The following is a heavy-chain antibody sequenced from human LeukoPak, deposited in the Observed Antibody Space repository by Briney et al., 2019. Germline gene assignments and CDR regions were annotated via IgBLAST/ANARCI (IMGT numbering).Heavy chain of an antibody. J-gene: IGHJ4*02. D-gene: IGHD4-17*01. V-gene: IGHV4-39*01. CDR3: ARVTVGFDY. CDR2: IYSGGST. Sequence: SETLSLTCTVSGGSISSSSYYWGWVRQPPGKGLEWIGNIYSGGSTFNNPSLKSRVTIYVDTSKNQFSLKLSSVTAADTAVYYCARVTVGFDYWGQGILVTVSS. CDR1: GGSISSSSYY.